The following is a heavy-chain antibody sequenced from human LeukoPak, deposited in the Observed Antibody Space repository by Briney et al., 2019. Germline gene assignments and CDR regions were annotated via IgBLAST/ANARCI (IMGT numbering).Heavy chain of an antibody. D-gene: IGHD6-19*01. CDR1: GYTFTSYA. CDR3: ASLYSSGWHGDY. Sequence: ASVKVSCKASGYTFTSYAMHWVRQAPGQRLEWMGWINAGNGNTKYSQKFQGRVTITRDTSASTAYMVLSSLRSEDTAVYYCASLYSSGWHGDYWGQGTLVTVSS. V-gene: IGHV1-3*01. CDR2: INAGNGNT. J-gene: IGHJ4*02.